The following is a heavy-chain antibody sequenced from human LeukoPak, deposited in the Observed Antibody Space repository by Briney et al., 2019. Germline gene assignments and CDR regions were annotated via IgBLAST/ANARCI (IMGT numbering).Heavy chain of an antibody. CDR3: GKINIAARSIIGVEQSHYGMDV. V-gene: IGHV5-51*01. Sequence: GESLKISCKGSGYSFTSYWIGWVRQMPGKGLEWMGIIYPGDSDTRYSPSFQGQVTISADKSISTAYLQWSSLKASDTAMYYCGKINIAARSIIGVEQSHYGMDVWGQGTTVTVSS. J-gene: IGHJ6*02. CDR2: IYPGDSDT. CDR1: GYSFTSYW. D-gene: IGHD6-6*01.